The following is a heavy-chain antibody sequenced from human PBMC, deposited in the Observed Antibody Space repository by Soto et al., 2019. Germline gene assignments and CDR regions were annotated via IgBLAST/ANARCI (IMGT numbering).Heavy chain of an antibody. CDR3: ARDPSDCSSTSCWGYYALDV. CDR2: ISSSGTYI. D-gene: IGHD2-2*01. J-gene: IGHJ6*02. V-gene: IGHV3-21*01. CDR1: GFTFSTYS. Sequence: VGSLRLSGAASGFTFSTYSMNWVRQAPGKGLEWVSSISSSGTYIHYADSLKGRFTISRDNAKNSLYLQMISLRAEDTAVYYCARDPSDCSSTSCWGYYALDVWGQGTTVTVSS.